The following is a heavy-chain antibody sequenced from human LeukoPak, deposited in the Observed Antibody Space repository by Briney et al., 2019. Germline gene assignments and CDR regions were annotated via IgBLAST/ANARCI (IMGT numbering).Heavy chain of an antibody. CDR1: GFTFSSYS. CDR2: ISSSSSTI. V-gene: IGHV3-48*04. J-gene: IGHJ4*02. D-gene: IGHD3-22*01. Sequence: TGGSLRLSCAASGFTFSSYSMNWVRQAPGKGLEWVSYISSSSSTIYYADSVKGRFTISRDNAKNSLYLQMNSLRAEDTAVYYCARTYYYYDSSGYCYWGQGTLVTVPS. CDR3: ARTYYYYDSSGYCY.